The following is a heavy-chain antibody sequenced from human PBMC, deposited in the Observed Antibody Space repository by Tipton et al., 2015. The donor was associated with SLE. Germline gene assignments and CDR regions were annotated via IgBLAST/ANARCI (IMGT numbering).Heavy chain of an antibody. D-gene: IGHD3-10*01. CDR3: ASAGHMTRGVRNPFDM. V-gene: IGHV4-39*07. CDR1: DGSIISSSYY. J-gene: IGHJ3*02. Sequence: TLSLTCTVSDGSIISSSYYWGWVRQPPGKGLEWIGSFYYSGSNYYNPSLKSRVTMSLDTSKNQFSLKLSSVTAADTAVYYCASAGHMTRGVRNPFDMWGQGTMVTVSS. CDR2: FYYSGSN.